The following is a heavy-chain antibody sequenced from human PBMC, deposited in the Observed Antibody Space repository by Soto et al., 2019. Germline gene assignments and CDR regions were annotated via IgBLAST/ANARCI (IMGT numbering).Heavy chain of an antibody. D-gene: IGHD6-13*01. J-gene: IGHJ5*02. V-gene: IGHV1-8*01. CDR1: GYTFTSYD. Sequence: QVQLVQSGAEVKKPGASVKVSCKASGYTFTSYDINWVRQATGQGLEWMGWMNPNSGNTGYAQKFQGRVTMTRNTSISTAYMELSSLRSEDTAVYYCARATDLYSSSWYWFDPWGQGTLVTVSS. CDR2: MNPNSGNT. CDR3: ARATDLYSSSWYWFDP.